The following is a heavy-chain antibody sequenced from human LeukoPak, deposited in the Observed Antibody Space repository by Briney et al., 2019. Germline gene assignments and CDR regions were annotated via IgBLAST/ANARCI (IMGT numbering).Heavy chain of an antibody. CDR1: GGSFSGYY. D-gene: IGHD6-13*01. V-gene: IGHV4-34*01. Sequence: SETLSLTCAVYGGSFSGYYWSWIRQPPGKGLEWIGEINHSGSTNYNPSLKSRVTISVDTSKNQFSLKLTSVTAADTAVYYCARISWDKQQLIYYYYMDVWGKGTTVTVSS. CDR3: ARISWDKQQLIYYYYMDV. J-gene: IGHJ6*03. CDR2: INHSGST.